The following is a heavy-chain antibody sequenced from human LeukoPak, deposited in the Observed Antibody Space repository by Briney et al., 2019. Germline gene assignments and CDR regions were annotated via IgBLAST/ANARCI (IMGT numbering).Heavy chain of an antibody. CDR2: IIPIFGTA. Sequence: ASVKVTCKASGGTFSSYAISWVRQAPGQGLEWMGGIIPIFGTANYAQKFQGRVTITADESTSTAYMELSSLRSEDTAVYYCARSRHLGWNDAFDIWGQGTMVTVSS. J-gene: IGHJ3*02. CDR1: GGTFSSYA. CDR3: ARSRHLGWNDAFDI. V-gene: IGHV1-69*13. D-gene: IGHD1-1*01.